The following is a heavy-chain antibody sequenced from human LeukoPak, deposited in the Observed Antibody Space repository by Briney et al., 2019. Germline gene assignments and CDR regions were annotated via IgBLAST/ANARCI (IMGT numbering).Heavy chain of an antibody. CDR1: GFTFSGYW. J-gene: IGHJ6*03. CDR2: INEDASII. Sequence: PGGSLRLSCAASGFTFSGYWMHWVRQAPGKGLEWVSRINEDASIITYADSVKGRFIISRDNAKNTLYLQMNSLRAEDTAVYYCARDNIGGRYCSSTSCYFYYYYYMDVWGKGTTVTVSS. V-gene: IGHV3-74*01. CDR3: ARDNIGGRYCSSTSCYFYYYYYMDV. D-gene: IGHD2-2*01.